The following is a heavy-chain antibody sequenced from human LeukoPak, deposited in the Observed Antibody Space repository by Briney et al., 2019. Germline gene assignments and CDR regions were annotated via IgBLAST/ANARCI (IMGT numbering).Heavy chain of an antibody. V-gene: IGHV4-38-2*01. CDR1: GYSISSGYY. J-gene: IGHJ2*01. CDR3: AGFSHATYYSDSRYFDL. Sequence: PSETLSLTCAVSGYSISSGYYWGWIRQPPGKGLEWIGSIYHSGSTYYNPSLKSRVTISVDTSKNQFSLKLSSVTAADTAVYYCAGFSHATYYSDSRYFDLWGRGTLVTVSS. D-gene: IGHD3-22*01. CDR2: IYHSGST.